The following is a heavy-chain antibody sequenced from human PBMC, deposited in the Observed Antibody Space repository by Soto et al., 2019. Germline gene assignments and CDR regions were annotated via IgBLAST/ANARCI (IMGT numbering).Heavy chain of an antibody. D-gene: IGHD5-12*01. Sequence: QITLKESGPTLVKPTQTLTLTCTFSGFSLSTRGVAVGWFRQPPGKALEWLALIYWDEDKWYSPSLKSSLTITDDTSKNQVVPTMTTMDPVDTATYSCAHRPRGYAYYFDYWGQGTLVTVSS. CDR2: IYWDEDK. J-gene: IGHJ4*02. CDR1: GFSLSTRGVA. CDR3: AHRPRGYAYYFDY. V-gene: IGHV2-5*02.